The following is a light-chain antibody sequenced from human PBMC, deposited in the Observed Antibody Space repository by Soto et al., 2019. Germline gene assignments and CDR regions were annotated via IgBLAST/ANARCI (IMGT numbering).Light chain of an antibody. J-gene: IGKJ4*01. Sequence: QMTQSPSSLFASVGDRVTITCRASQSISSHLNWYQQKVGQTPRLLIYAASTLQSEVPPMFSRSRSVTEFTLTISGLQREDFATYYCQQSHSAPLTFGGGTK. CDR3: QQSHSAPLT. V-gene: IGKV1-39*01. CDR2: AAS. CDR1: QSISSH.